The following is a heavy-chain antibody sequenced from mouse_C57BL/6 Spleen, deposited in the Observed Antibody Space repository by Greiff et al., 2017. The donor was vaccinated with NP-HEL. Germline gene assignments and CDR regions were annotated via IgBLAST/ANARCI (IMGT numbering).Heavy chain of an antibody. CDR3: AREGLETYGSISYWYFDV. CDR1: GYTFTDYN. V-gene: IGHV1-22*01. J-gene: IGHJ1*03. D-gene: IGHD1-1*01. Sequence: EVQLQESGPELVKPGASVKMSCKASGYTFTDYNMHWVKQSHGKSLEWIGYINPNNGGTSYNQKFKGKATLTVNKSSSTAYMELRSLTSEDSAVYYCAREGLETYGSISYWYFDVWGTGTTVTVSS. CDR2: INPNNGGT.